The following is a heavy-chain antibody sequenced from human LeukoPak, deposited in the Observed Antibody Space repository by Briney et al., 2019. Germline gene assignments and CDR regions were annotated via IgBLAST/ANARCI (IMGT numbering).Heavy chain of an antibody. Sequence: PSETLSLTCAVYGGSFSGYYWSWIRQPPGKGLEWIGEINHSGSTNYNPSLKSRVTISVDTSKNQFSLKLSSVTAADTAVYYCARVIITMVRGVTDYWGQGTLVTVSS. D-gene: IGHD3-10*01. CDR2: INHSGST. CDR1: GGSFSGYY. V-gene: IGHV4-34*01. J-gene: IGHJ4*02. CDR3: ARVIITMVRGVTDY.